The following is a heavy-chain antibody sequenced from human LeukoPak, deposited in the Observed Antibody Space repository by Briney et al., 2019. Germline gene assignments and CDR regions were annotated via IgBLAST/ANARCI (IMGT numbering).Heavy chain of an antibody. D-gene: IGHD3-22*01. CDR2: IRYDGSNK. CDR3: AKDPPPDSSGYAHHFDY. J-gene: IGHJ4*02. V-gene: IGHV3-30*02. CDR1: GFTFSGSA. Sequence: PGGSLKLSCAASGFTFSGSAMHWVRQAPGKGLEWVAFIRYDGSNKYYADSVKGRFTISRDNSKNTLYLQMNSLRAEDTAVYYCAKDPPPDSSGYAHHFDYWGQGTLVTVSS.